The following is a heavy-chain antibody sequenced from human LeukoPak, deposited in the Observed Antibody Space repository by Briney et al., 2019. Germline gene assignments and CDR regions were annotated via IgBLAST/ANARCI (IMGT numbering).Heavy chain of an antibody. Sequence: SETLSLTCTVSGGSISSSSYYWGWIRQPPGKGLEWIGCIYYTGSTYYNPSLKSRVTISVDTSKNQFSLKLSSVTAADTAVYYCARVVAAAGNNWFDPWGQGTLVTVSS. CDR2: IYYTGST. J-gene: IGHJ5*02. CDR1: GGSISSSSYY. D-gene: IGHD6-13*01. V-gene: IGHV4-39*07. CDR3: ARVVAAAGNNWFDP.